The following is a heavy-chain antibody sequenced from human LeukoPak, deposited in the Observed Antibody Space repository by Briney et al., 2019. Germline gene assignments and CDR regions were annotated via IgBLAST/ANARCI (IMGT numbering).Heavy chain of an antibody. Sequence: GGSLRLSCAASGFTFSDYYMSWIRQAPGKGLEWVSYISSSGRTIYYADSVKGRFTISRDNAKNSLYLQMNSLRAEDTAVYYCAAAPQTYRYLGYWGQGTLVTVSS. CDR1: GFTFSDYY. D-gene: IGHD3-16*02. J-gene: IGHJ4*02. CDR3: AAAPQTYRYLGY. CDR2: ISSSGRTI. V-gene: IGHV3-11*04.